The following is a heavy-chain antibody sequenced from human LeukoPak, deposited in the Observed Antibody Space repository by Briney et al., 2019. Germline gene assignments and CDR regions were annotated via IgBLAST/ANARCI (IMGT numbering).Heavy chain of an antibody. D-gene: IGHD6-19*01. J-gene: IGHJ4*02. CDR3: ARDLYSSGWGYFDY. Sequence: SETLSLTCTVSGASMINSAYYWAWIRQPPGKGLEWIATIYFSGNTYYNPSLKSRVTISLDTSENQFSLKLSSVTAADTAVYYCARDLYSSGWGYFDYWGQGTLVTVSS. CDR1: GASMINSAYY. CDR2: IYFSGNT. V-gene: IGHV4-39*07.